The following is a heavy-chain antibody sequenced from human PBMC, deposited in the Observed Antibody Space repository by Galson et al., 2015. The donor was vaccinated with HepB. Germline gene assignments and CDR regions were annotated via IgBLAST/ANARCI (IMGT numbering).Heavy chain of an antibody. V-gene: IGHV3-7*03. Sequence: SLRLSCAASGFTFSSYAMSWVRQAPGKGLEWVANLNQDGSDTEDVDSLKGRFTISRDNAKNSLYLQMDSLRAEDTAVYYCARAGSFIWNFWGQGTLVTVSS. CDR3: ARAGSFIWNF. J-gene: IGHJ4*02. CDR1: GFTFSSYA. CDR2: LNQDGSDT. D-gene: IGHD2-15*01.